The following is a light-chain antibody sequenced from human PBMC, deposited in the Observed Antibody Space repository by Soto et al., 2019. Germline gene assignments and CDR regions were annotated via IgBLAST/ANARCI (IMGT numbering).Light chain of an antibody. CDR2: GNS. Sequence: QSVLTQPPSLSGAPGQRVTISCTGSSSNIGANSDVNWYQQLPGTAPKLLIYGNSKRPSGVPARFSGSKSATSASLAISGLRSDDEADYYCGAWDDSLRGWVFGGGTKLTVL. J-gene: IGLJ3*02. V-gene: IGLV1-40*01. CDR3: GAWDDSLRGWV. CDR1: SSNIGANSD.